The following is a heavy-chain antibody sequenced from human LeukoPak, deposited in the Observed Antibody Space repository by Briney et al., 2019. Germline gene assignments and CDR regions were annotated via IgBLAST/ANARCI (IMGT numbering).Heavy chain of an antibody. Sequence: ASVKVSCKASGYTFTSYGISWVRQAPGQGLEWMGRINPNSGGTNYAQKFQGRVTMTRDTSISTAYMEPSRLRSDDTAVYYCARDHPSNYYGSGSYDYWGQGTLVTVSS. CDR1: GYTFTSYG. D-gene: IGHD3-10*01. V-gene: IGHV1-2*06. CDR3: ARDHPSNYYGSGSYDY. J-gene: IGHJ4*02. CDR2: INPNSGGT.